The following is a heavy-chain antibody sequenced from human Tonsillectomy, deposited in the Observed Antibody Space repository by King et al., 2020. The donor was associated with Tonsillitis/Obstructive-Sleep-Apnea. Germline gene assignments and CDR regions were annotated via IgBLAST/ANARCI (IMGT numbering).Heavy chain of an antibody. D-gene: IGHD3-16*02. CDR2: INHSGST. V-gene: IGHV4-34*01. Sequence: QVQLQQWGAGLLKPSATLSLTCAVYGGSFSGYYWSWIRQPPGKGLEWIGEINHSGSTNYNPSLKSRVTISVDTSKNQFSLKLSSVTAADTAVYYCARGRRYYDYVWGSYRYNNFDYWGQGTLVTVSS. CDR1: GGSFSGYY. J-gene: IGHJ4*02. CDR3: ARGRRYYDYVWGSYRYNNFDY.